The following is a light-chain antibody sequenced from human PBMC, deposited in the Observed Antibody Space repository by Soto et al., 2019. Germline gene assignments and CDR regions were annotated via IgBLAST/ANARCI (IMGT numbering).Light chain of an antibody. CDR3: QAYDYSLTASV. CDR1: SSNLGAGYD. Sequence: QSALTQPPSVSGAPGQRVTLSCTGNSSNLGAGYDVHWYQQLPGAAPKLVIFGNRNRPSGVPERFFGSKSGTSASLAITGLQAEDEADYYCQAYDYSLTASVFGGGTKVNVL. J-gene: IGLJ3*02. V-gene: IGLV1-40*01. CDR2: GNR.